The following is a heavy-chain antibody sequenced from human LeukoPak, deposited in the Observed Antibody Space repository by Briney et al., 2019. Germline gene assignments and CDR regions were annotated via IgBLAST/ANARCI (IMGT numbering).Heavy chain of an antibody. J-gene: IGHJ4*02. CDR2: IYSGGNT. CDR3: ACLWGSTTSGTFDY. V-gene: IGHV3-53*01. CDR1: GFTVSSNY. D-gene: IGHD1-26*01. Sequence: PGGSLRLSCAASGFTVSSNYMSWVRQAPNKRLEWLSVIYSGGNTYYADSVKGRFTISRDNSMNTLYLQMNNLRVEDTAVYYCACLWGSTTSGTFDYWSQGTLVTVSS.